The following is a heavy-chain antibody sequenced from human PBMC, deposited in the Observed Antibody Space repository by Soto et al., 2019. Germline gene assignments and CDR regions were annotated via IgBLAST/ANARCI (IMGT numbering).Heavy chain of an antibody. Sequence: QLQLQESGSGLVKPSQTLSLTCAVSGGSMRSGDYSWRWIRQPPGKGLEWIGYIYYSGNTYYNPSLKRRVPISVGRSKNPFSLKLSSVTAAETAVYYLARGAGNPYGSGGLFDYWGQGILVTVSS. D-gene: IGHD3-10*01. CDR1: GGSMRSGDYS. J-gene: IGHJ4*02. CDR3: ARGAGNPYGSGGLFDY. V-gene: IGHV4-30-2*01. CDR2: IYYSGNT.